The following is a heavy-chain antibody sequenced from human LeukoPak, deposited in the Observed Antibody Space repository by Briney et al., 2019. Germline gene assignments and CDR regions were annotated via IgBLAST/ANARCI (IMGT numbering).Heavy chain of an antibody. Sequence: GASVKVSCKASGYTFSSYDINWVRQATGQGLEWMGWMNPNSGNTAYAQKFQGRVTMSRDTSISTAYMELSSLRYEDTAVYYCARLPKYSRPLDYWGQGTLVTVSS. CDR1: GYTFSSYD. CDR2: MNPNSGNT. CDR3: ARLPKYSRPLDY. D-gene: IGHD6-6*01. J-gene: IGHJ4*02. V-gene: IGHV1-8*02.